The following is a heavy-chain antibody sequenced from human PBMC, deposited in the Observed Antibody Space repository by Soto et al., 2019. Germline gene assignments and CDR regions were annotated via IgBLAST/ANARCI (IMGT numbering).Heavy chain of an antibody. Sequence: QVQLQQWGAGLLKPSESLSLTCAVYGWSFSGYYWSWIRQPPGKGLEWIGEINHSGSTNYNPSLKSRVTISVDTSKNQFSLKLSSVTAADTAVYYCARTRRITIFGVVIKPDYFDYWGQGTLVTVSS. J-gene: IGHJ4*02. CDR1: GWSFSGYY. CDR3: ARTRRITIFGVVIKPDYFDY. CDR2: INHSGST. D-gene: IGHD3-3*01. V-gene: IGHV4-34*01.